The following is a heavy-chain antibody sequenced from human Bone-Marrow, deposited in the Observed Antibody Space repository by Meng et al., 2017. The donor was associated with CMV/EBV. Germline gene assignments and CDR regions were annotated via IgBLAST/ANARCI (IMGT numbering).Heavy chain of an antibody. CDR1: GGSFSGYY. D-gene: IGHD1-1*01. J-gene: IGHJ4*02. CDR3: ASYGYTNYFDY. Sequence: SETLSLTCAVYGGSFSGYYWSWIRQPPGKGLEWIGEINHSGSTNYNPSLKSRVTISVDTSKNQFSLKLSSVTAADTAVYYCASYGYTNYFDYWGQGTLVTVSS. V-gene: IGHV4-34*01. CDR2: INHSGST.